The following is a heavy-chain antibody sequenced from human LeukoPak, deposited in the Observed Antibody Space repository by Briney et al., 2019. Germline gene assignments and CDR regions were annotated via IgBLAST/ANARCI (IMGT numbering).Heavy chain of an antibody. D-gene: IGHD3-10*01. J-gene: IGHJ6*03. CDR1: GYTFTGYY. Sequence: ASVKVSCKASGYTFTGYYMHWVRQAPGQGLEWMGWLNPNSGGTNYAQKFQGRVTMTRDTSISTAYMELSRLRSDDTAVYYCARAVRPLWFGDISQDCYYMDVWGKGTTVTISS. CDR3: ARAVRPLWFGDISQDCYYMDV. CDR2: LNPNSGGT. V-gene: IGHV1-2*02.